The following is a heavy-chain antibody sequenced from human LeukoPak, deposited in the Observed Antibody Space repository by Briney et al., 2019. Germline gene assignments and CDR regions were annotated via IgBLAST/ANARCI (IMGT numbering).Heavy chain of an antibody. D-gene: IGHD5-24*01. CDR1: GFTFSSYW. CDR2: INSDGSST. J-gene: IGHJ3*02. V-gene: IGHV3-74*01. CDR3: ARGAEWLDAFDI. Sequence: GGSLRLSCAASGFTFSSYWMHWVRQAPGKGLVWVSRINSDGSSTSYADSVKGRFTISRDNAKNTLYLQMNSLRAEDTAVYYCARGAEWLDAFDIWGQGTMVTVSS.